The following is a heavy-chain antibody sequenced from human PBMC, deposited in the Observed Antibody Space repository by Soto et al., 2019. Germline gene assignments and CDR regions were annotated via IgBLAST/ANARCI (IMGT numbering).Heavy chain of an antibody. CDR3: ARKLRLYYGMDV. CDR1: GGTFSSYT. J-gene: IGHJ6*02. CDR2: IIPFFGTS. Sequence: QVQLVQSGAEVRKPGSSVKVSCKASGGTFSSYTVYWVRQDPGQGLEWMGGIIPFFGTSNYAQNFQDRITLTADKSTGTAYMELSSLRFEDTAIYYCARKLRLYYGMDVWGQGTTVTVSS. V-gene: IGHV1-69*06. D-gene: IGHD3-3*01.